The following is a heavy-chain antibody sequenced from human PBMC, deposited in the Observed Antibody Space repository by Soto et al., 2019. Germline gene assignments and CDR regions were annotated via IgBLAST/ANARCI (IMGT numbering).Heavy chain of an antibody. CDR2: INPNSGGT. CDR1: GYTFTGYY. Sequence: QVQLVQSGAEVKKPGASVKVSCKASGYTFTGYYMHWVRQAPGQGLEWMGWINPNSGGTNYAQKFQGRVTMTRDTSINPANMELSRLRSDDTAVYYCARSSDSSGYQNAFDIWGQGTVVTVSS. CDR3: ARSSDSSGYQNAFDI. J-gene: IGHJ3*02. D-gene: IGHD3-22*01. V-gene: IGHV1-2*02.